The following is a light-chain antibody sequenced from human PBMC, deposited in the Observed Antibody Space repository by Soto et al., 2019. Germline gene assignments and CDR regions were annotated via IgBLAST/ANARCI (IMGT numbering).Light chain of an antibody. J-gene: IGKJ1*01. CDR1: QSISSN. CDR3: QQYNNWPQR. V-gene: IGKV3-15*01. CDR2: AAS. Sequence: IVMTQSPATLSVSPGERATLSCRASQSISSNLAWYQQKRGQAPRLLIYAASSRATGIPARFSGSGSGTEFTLTISSLQSEDFAVXYCQQYNNWPQRFGQGNNVDIK.